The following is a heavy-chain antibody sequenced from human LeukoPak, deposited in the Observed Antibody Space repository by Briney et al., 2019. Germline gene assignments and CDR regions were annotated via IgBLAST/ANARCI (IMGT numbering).Heavy chain of an antibody. J-gene: IGHJ4*02. CDR3: ARRGSGWYVDY. V-gene: IGHV5-51*01. D-gene: IGHD6-19*01. Sequence: ASVKVSCKGSGYSFTTYWIGWVRQMPGKGLEWMGIIYPGDSDTRYSPSFQGQVTISADKSVGTAYLQWSSLKGSDTAMYYCARRGSGWYVDYWGQGTLVTVSS. CDR1: GYSFTTYW. CDR2: IYPGDSDT.